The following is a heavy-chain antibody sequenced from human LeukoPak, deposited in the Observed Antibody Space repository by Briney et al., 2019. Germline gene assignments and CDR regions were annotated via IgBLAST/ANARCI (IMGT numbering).Heavy chain of an antibody. CDR2: IIPIFGTA. CDR3: ARDPYGDYLPDYGMDV. D-gene: IGHD4-17*01. Sequence: SVTVSCKASGGTFSSYAISWVRQAPGQGLEWMGWIIPIFGTANYAQKFQGRVTITADESTSTAYMELSSPRSEDTAVYYCARDPYGDYLPDYGMDVWGQGTTVTVSS. CDR1: GGTFSSYA. J-gene: IGHJ6*02. V-gene: IGHV1-69*13.